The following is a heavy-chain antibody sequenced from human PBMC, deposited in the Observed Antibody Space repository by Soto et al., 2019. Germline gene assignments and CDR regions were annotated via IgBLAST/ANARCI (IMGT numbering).Heavy chain of an antibody. J-gene: IGHJ6*03. CDR2: ISSSGSNI. Sequence: QVQLVESGGGLVKPGGSLRLSCAASGFIFSDYYMSWIRQAPGKGLEWVSHISSSGSNIFHADSVKGRFTISRDNAKKNSLQQQNSSRGEDDAVDYCATDERKCRRGGCYDDDYYYYYMDVWGRGTTVTVSS. V-gene: IGHV3-11*01. D-gene: IGHD2-2*01. CDR3: ATDERKCRRGGCYDDDYYYYYMDV. CDR1: GFIFSDYY.